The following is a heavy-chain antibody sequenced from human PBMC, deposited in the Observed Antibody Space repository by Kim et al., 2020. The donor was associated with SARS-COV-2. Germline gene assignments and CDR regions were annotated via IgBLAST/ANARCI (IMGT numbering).Heavy chain of an antibody. V-gene: IGHV3-7*01. J-gene: IGHJ4*02. D-gene: IGHD2-15*01. CDR3: ARCPEGWAVAGY. Sequence: YYVDSVSGLFTLPRDNAKKVFFLQMNSLSPEDTAVYYCARCPEGWAVAGYWGQGALVIVSS.